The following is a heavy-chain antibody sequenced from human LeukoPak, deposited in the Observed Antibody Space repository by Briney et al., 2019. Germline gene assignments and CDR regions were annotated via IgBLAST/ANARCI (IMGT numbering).Heavy chain of an antibody. V-gene: IGHV3-9*01. Sequence: SGGSLRLSCAASGFTFKNYGIHWVRQAPGKGLEWVSGISWSSGSIGYADSVKGRFTISRDNAKNSLYLQMNSLRAEDTALYYCAKDMGYSYGLVDYWGQGTLVTVSS. CDR3: AKDMGYSYGLVDY. D-gene: IGHD5-18*01. J-gene: IGHJ4*02. CDR1: GFTFKNYG. CDR2: ISWSSGSI.